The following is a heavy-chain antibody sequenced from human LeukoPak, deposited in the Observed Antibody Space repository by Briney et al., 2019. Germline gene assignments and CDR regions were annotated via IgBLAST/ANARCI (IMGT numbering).Heavy chain of an antibody. Sequence: HTGGSLRLSCAASGFTFNSYGMHWVRLAPGKGLEWVAVIWYDGSNKYYADSVKGRLTISRDNSKNTLYLQMNSLRAEDTAVYYCARISPAEWFDPWGQGTLVTVSS. CDR2: IWYDGSNK. CDR1: GFTFNSYG. V-gene: IGHV3-33*08. CDR3: ARISPAEWFDP. J-gene: IGHJ5*02.